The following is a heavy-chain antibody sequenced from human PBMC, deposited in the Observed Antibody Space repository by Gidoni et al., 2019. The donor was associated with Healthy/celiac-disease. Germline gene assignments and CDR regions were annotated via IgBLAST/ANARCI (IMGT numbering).Heavy chain of an antibody. J-gene: IGHJ4*02. CDR1: GFTFRRDA. D-gene: IGHD5-12*01. V-gene: IGHV3-23*01. Sequence: EVQLLESGGGLVQPGGSLRLSCPASGFTFRRDARSWVRQAPGQGLEWVSAMSGSGGSTYYADSGKGRFTISRDNSKNTLYLQMNSLRAEDTAVYYCAKDRGYSGYDFYYLDYWGQGTLVTVSA. CDR3: AKDRGYSGYDFYYLDY. CDR2: MSGSGGST.